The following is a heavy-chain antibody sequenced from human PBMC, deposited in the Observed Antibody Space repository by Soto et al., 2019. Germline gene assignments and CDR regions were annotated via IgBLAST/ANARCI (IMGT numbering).Heavy chain of an antibody. D-gene: IGHD6-13*01. CDR3: ARIAAAGTRFDY. Sequence: QVQLQESGPGLVKPSGTLSLTCAVSGGSISSTNWWSWVRQPPGKGLEWIGEIYHSGNTNYNPSLTSRVTISVGKSKNQSSLKLSSVTAADTAVYFCARIAAAGTRFDYWGQGTLVTVSS. CDR2: IYHSGNT. V-gene: IGHV4-4*02. CDR1: GGSISSTNW. J-gene: IGHJ4*02.